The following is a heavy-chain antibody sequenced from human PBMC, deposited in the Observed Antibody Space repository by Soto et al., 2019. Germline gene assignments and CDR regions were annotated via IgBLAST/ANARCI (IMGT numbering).Heavy chain of an antibody. CDR1: GYTFTSYD. D-gene: IGHD6-19*01. J-gene: IGHJ6*02. CDR2: INPNSGDT. Sequence: ASVKVSCKASGYTFTSYDINWVRQAPGQGLEWMGWINPNSGDTNYAQKFQGRVTMTRDTSISTAYMELSRLRSDDTAVYYCAGFYGYASGWYVPGYYYGMDVWGQGTTVTVSS. V-gene: IGHV1-2*02. CDR3: AGFYGYASGWYVPGYYYGMDV.